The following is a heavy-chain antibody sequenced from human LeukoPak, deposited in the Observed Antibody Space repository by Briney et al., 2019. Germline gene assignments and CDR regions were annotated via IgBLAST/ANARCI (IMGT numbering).Heavy chain of an antibody. D-gene: IGHD3-22*01. CDR2: IYYSGST. CDR3: ARHNAPVYYYDSSGYSWYFDL. J-gene: IGHJ2*01. CDR1: GGSISSYY. Sequence: SETLSLICTVSGGSISSYYWSWIRQPPGKGLEWIGYIYYSGSTNYNPSLKSRVTISVDTSKNQFSLKLSSVTAADTAVYYCARHNAPVYYYDSSGYSWYFDLWGRGTLVTVSS. V-gene: IGHV4-59*08.